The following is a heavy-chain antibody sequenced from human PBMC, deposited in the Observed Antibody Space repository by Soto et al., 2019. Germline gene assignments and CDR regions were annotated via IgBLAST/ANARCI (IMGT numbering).Heavy chain of an antibody. Sequence: ASVKVSCKASGYTFTGNYIHWVRQAPGQGLEWMGWVNPDNGGTTSAQKFQGRVTMTRDTSVTTAYMELSRLTSDDTAVYYCARDPRPPSGWLGFWEYGMDVWGQGITVTVSS. V-gene: IGHV1-2*02. D-gene: IGHD3-3*01. CDR3: ARDPRPPSGWLGFWEYGMDV. J-gene: IGHJ6*02. CDR1: GYTFTGNY. CDR2: VNPDNGGT.